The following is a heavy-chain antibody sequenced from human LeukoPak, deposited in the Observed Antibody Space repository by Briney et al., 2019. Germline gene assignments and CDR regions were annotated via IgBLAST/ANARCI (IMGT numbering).Heavy chain of an antibody. CDR2: IYYSGST. D-gene: IGHD4-17*01. V-gene: IGHV4-59*01. CDR1: GASISSYY. J-gene: IGHJ5*02. CDR3: ATAGVYGDYGWFDP. Sequence: SVTLSLTCTVSGASISSYYWSWIRQPPGKGLEWIGYIYYSGSTNYNPSLKSRVTISVDTSKNQFSLKLSSVTAADTAVYYCATAGVYGDYGWFDPWGQGTLVTVSS.